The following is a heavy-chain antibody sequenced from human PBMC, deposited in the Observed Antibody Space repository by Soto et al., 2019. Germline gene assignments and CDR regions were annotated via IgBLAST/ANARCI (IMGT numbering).Heavy chain of an antibody. D-gene: IGHD2-15*01. V-gene: IGHV3-7*03. Sequence: GGSLRLSCAASGFTFNTVWMSWVRQSPGKGLEWVANIKHDGSETYYADSVKGRFTISRDNAKNSLFLQMNTLRTEDTAVYYCARDFATHCSGSTCYPYAYWGQGALVTVSS. J-gene: IGHJ4*02. CDR3: ARDFATHCSGSTCYPYAY. CDR1: GFTFNTVW. CDR2: IKHDGSET.